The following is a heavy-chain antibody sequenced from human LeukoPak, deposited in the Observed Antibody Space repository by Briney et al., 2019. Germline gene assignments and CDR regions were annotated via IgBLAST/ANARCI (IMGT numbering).Heavy chain of an antibody. CDR3: ARDGGLGDIVVVPAAMEGYYGMDV. CDR2: IIPIFGTA. V-gene: IGHV1-69*13. Sequence: SVKVSSKASGGTFSSYAISWVRQAPGQGLEWMGGIIPIFGTANYAQKSQGRVTITADESTSTAYMELSSLRSEDTAVYYCARDGGLGDIVVVPAAMEGYYGMDVWGKGTTVTVSS. D-gene: IGHD2-2*01. CDR1: GGTFSSYA. J-gene: IGHJ6*04.